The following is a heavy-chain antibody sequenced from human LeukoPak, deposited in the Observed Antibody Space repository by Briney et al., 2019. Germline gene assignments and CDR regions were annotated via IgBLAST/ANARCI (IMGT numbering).Heavy chain of an antibody. J-gene: IGHJ4*02. CDR3: ARDQMISAAGLDY. CDR1: GFTFSSFA. Sequence: PGRSLRLSCTASGFTFSSFAMHWVHQAPGKGLEWVAVISYDGSNKYFADSVRGRFTISRDNSKNTLFLQMNSLRAEDTAVYYCARDQMISAAGLDYWGQGTLVTVSS. V-gene: IGHV3-30-3*01. CDR2: ISYDGSNK. D-gene: IGHD6-13*01.